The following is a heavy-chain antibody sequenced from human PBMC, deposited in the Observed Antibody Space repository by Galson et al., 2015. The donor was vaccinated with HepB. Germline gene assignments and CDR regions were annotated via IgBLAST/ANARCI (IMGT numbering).Heavy chain of an antibody. CDR2: ISSSSSTI. CDR3: ASLSVVRGLTGNWFDP. Sequence: LRLSCAASGFTFSSYSMNWVRQAPGKGLEWVSYISSSSSTIYYADSVKGRFTISRDNAKNSLYLQMNSLRDEDTAVYYCASLSVVRGLTGNWFDPWGQGTLVTVSS. CDR1: GFTFSSYS. J-gene: IGHJ5*02. D-gene: IGHD2-15*01. V-gene: IGHV3-48*02.